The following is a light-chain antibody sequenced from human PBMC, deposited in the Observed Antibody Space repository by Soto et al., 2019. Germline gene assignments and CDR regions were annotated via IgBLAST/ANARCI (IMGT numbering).Light chain of an antibody. CDR3: AAWDDSLNGWV. J-gene: IGLJ3*02. V-gene: IGLV1-36*01. CDR1: SSNNGNNA. Sequence: QSVLTQPPSVSEAPRQRVTISCSGSSSNNGNNAVSWYQQLPGKAPKLLIYYDDLLPSGVSDRFSGSKSGTSASLAISGLQSEDEADYYCAAWDDSLNGWVFGGGTKVIVL. CDR2: YDD.